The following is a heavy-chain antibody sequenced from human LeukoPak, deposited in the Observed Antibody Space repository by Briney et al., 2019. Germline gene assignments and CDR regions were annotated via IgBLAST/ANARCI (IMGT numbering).Heavy chain of an antibody. V-gene: IGHV1-69*06. Sequence: GASVKVSCKASGGTFSSYAISWVRQAPGQGLEWMGGIIPIFGTANYAQKFQGRVTITADKSTSTAYMELSSLRSEDTAVYYCARGRTDSSGWYVEGSHFDYWGQGTLVTVSS. CDR3: ARGRTDSSGWYVEGSHFDY. CDR2: IIPIFGTA. J-gene: IGHJ4*02. CDR1: GGTFSSYA. D-gene: IGHD6-19*01.